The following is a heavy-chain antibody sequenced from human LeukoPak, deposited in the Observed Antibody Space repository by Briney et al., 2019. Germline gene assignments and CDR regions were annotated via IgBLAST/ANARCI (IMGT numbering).Heavy chain of an antibody. Sequence: GRSLRLSCAASGLTFSSYGMHWVRQAPGKGLEWVAVISYDGSNKYYADSVKGRFTISRDNSKNTLYLQMNSLRAEDTAVYYCAKALAFSYYDFWSGYYLGVLDYWGQGTLVTVSS. D-gene: IGHD3-3*01. CDR2: ISYDGSNK. V-gene: IGHV3-30*18. CDR3: AKALAFSYYDFWSGYYLGVLDY. J-gene: IGHJ4*02. CDR1: GLTFSSYG.